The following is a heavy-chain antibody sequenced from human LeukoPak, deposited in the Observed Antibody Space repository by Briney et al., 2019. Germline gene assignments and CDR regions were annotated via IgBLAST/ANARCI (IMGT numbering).Heavy chain of an antibody. CDR3: ARDHWLLRAFDI. CDR1: GFTFSSYA. Sequence: GGSLRLSCAASGFTFSSYAMSWVRQAPGKGLEWVSYISSGGTIYYADSVKSRFTISRDNAKTSLYLQVNNLTAEDTAVYFCARDHWLLRAFDIWGQGTMVTVSS. D-gene: IGHD3-9*01. J-gene: IGHJ3*02. V-gene: IGHV3-48*04. CDR2: ISSGGTI.